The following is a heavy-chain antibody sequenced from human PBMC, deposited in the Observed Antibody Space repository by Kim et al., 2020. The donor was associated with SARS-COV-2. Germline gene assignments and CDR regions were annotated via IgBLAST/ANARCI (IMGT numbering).Heavy chain of an antibody. CDR2: IYYSGST. CDR3: ARWLTIFGVVTVAFDI. D-gene: IGHD3-3*01. Sequence: SETLSLTCTVSGGSISSYYWSWIRQPPGKGLEWIGYIYYSGSTNYNPSLKSRVTISVDTSKNQFSLKLSSVTAADTAVYCCARWLTIFGVVTVAFDIWGQGTMVTVSS. J-gene: IGHJ3*02. CDR1: GGSISSYY. V-gene: IGHV4-59*01.